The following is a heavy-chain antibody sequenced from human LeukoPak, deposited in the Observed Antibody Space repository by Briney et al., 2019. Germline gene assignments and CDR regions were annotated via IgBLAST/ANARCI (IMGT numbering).Heavy chain of an antibody. CDR2: ISDSGSVT. CDR1: GFSFSSYA. CDR3: AKENWGTVSGYFDS. V-gene: IGHV3-23*01. D-gene: IGHD7-27*01. Sequence: PGGSLRLSCAGSGFSFSSYAMTWVRQAPGKGLEWVSVISDSGSVTYYADSVKGRFTISRDNSKSALYLQMNGLRADDTAIYYYAKENWGTVSGYFDSWGQGTLVTVSS. J-gene: IGHJ4*02.